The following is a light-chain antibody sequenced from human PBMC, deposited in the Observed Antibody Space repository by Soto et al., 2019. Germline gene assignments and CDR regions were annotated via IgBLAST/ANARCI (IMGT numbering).Light chain of an antibody. V-gene: IGLV3-21*02. CDR3: QVWHSGRDHLYV. CDR2: ANT. CDR1: NIGSKS. Sequence: SYELTQPPSVSVAPGQTASITCGGDNIGSKSVHWYRQRPGHAPVLLVYANTDRPSAIPERFSGSNSGNTATLTISGVGAGDEADYYCQVWHSGRDHLYVFGTGTKLTVL. J-gene: IGLJ1*01.